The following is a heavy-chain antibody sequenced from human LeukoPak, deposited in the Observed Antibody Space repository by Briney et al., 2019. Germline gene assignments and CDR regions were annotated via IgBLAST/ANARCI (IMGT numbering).Heavy chain of an antibody. CDR1: GGSISSSSYY. J-gene: IGHJ2*01. CDR2: IYYSGST. Sequence: SETLSLTCTVSGGSISSSSYYWGWIRQPPGKGLEWIGSIYYSGSTYYNPSLKSRVTISVDTSKNQFSLKLSSVTAADTAVYYCARDLRDSSGYYYARYFDLWGRGTLVTVSS. D-gene: IGHD3-22*01. V-gene: IGHV4-39*07. CDR3: ARDLRDSSGYYYARYFDL.